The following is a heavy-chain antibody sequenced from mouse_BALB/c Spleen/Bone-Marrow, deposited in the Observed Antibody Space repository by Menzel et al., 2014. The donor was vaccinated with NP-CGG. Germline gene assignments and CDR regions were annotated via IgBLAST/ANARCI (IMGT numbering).Heavy chain of an antibody. CDR2: IWGDGST. D-gene: IGHD3-3*01. Sequence: QVQLQQPGPGLVAPSQSLSTTCTVSGFSLTNYGISWVRQPPGKGLEWLGVIWGDGSTNYHSALISRLSISKDNSKSQVLLKLNSLQTDDTATYYCRGGPWFAYWGQGTLVTVSA. CDR1: GFSLTNYG. J-gene: IGHJ3*01. V-gene: IGHV2-3*01. CDR3: RGGPWFAY.